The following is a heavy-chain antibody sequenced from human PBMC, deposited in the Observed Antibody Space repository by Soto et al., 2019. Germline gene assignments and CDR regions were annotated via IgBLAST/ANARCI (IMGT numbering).Heavy chain of an antibody. J-gene: IGHJ4*02. CDR1: GYTFTVYY. V-gene: IGHV1-2*02. Sequence: ASVKVSCKASGYTFTVYYMHWVRQAPGQGLEWMGWINPKSGGTMYPQKFQGRVTMTWDTSISTAYVALTRLRSDDTAVYYCARDLAKGGGSAGFDYWGQGTLVTVSS. D-gene: IGHD1-26*01. CDR2: INPKSGGT. CDR3: ARDLAKGGGSAGFDY.